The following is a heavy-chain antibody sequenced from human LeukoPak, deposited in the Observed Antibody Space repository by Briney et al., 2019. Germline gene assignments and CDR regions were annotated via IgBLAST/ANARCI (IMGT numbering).Heavy chain of an antibody. J-gene: IGHJ4*02. V-gene: IGHV1-2*02. CDR2: INPNRGDT. D-gene: IGHD4-17*01. CDR1: GYTFTNYY. Sequence: ASEKVSCKASGYTFTNYYMHWVRQAPGHGLEWMGWINPNRGDTNYAQKFQGRVTMTRDTSISTAFMELTRLTSDDTAVYYCTRDLLGFATTPLSDWGQGTLVTVSS. CDR3: TRDLLGFATTPLSD.